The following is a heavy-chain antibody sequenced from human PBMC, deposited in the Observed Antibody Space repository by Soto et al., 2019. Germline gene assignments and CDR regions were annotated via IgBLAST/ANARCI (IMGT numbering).Heavy chain of an antibody. J-gene: IGHJ4*02. CDR3: ARWVGITIFGAFTTGPFCDY. D-gene: IGHD3-3*01. CDR1: GGSFSSGGYY. Sequence: QVQLQESGPGLVKPSQTLSLTCTVSGGSFSSGGYYWTWIRQHPGEGLERIGYLYYSGTTYYNPALRSRVTISSDTYKNQFSLKRSSVTAADMAVYFCARWVGITIFGAFTTGPFCDYWGQGTLVTVSS. CDR2: LYYSGTT. V-gene: IGHV4-31*03.